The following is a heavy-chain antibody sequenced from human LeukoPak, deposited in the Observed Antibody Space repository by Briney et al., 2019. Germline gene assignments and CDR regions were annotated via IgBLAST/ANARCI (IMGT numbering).Heavy chain of an antibody. CDR1: GDSVRSYG. V-gene: IGHV1-18*01. Sequence: GASVKVSCKASGDSVRSYGITWVRQAPGQGLEWMGWISAYNGNTNYAQKLQGRVTMTTDTSTSTAYMELRSLRSDDTAVYYCARDSAVADDYWGQGTLVTVSS. CDR2: ISAYNGNT. CDR3: ARDSAVADDY. J-gene: IGHJ4*02. D-gene: IGHD6-19*01.